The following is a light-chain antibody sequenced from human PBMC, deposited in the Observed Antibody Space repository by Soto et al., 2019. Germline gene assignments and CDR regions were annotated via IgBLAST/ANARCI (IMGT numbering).Light chain of an antibody. CDR2: EVS. V-gene: IGLV2-14*01. J-gene: IGLJ1*01. CDR3: SSYTISSIPYV. CDR1: SSDVGGYNY. Sequence: QSALAQPASVSGSPGQSITISCTGTSSDVGGYNYVSWYQQHPGKAPKLLIYEVSNRPSGVSSRFSGSKSGNTASLTISGLQAEDEADYYCSSYTISSIPYVFGTGTKLTVL.